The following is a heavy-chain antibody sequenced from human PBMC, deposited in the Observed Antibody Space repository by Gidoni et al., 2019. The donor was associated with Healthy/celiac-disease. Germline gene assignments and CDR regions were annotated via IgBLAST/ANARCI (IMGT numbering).Heavy chain of an antibody. CDR2: IIPILGIA. D-gene: IGHD3-3*01. CDR1: GGTFSSYA. CDR3: AREGRRRVYDFWSGYLDGSWGY. Sequence: QVPLVQSGAEVKKPGSSVTVSCKASGGTFSSYAIRWVRQAPGQGLEWMGRIIPILGIANYAQKFQGRVTITADKSTSTAYMELSSLRSEDTAVYYCAREGRRRVYDFWSGYLDGSWGYWGQGTLVTVSS. J-gene: IGHJ4*02. V-gene: IGHV1-69*04.